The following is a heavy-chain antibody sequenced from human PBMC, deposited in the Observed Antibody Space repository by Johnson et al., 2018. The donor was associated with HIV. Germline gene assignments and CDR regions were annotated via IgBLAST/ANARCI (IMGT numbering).Heavy chain of an antibody. D-gene: IGHD3-10*01. CDR2: INGNGGST. V-gene: IGHV3-20*04. CDR3: ARGGFGEWAAFDI. J-gene: IGHJ3*02. CDR1: GFIFSGYW. Sequence: VQLVESGGGLVQPGGSLRLSCAASGFIFSGYWMNWVRQAPGKGLEWVSGINGNGGSTGYADSVKGRFTISRDNAKNSLYLQMNSLRAEDTAVYYCARGGFGEWAAFDIWGQGTMVTVSS.